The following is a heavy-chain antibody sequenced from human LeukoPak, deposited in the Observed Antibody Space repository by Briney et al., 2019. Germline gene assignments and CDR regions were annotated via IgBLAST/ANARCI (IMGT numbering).Heavy chain of an antibody. Sequence: GGSLRLSCAASGFTFSSYGMHWVRQAPGKGLEWVAFIRYDGSNKYYADSVKGRFTISRDNSKNTLYLQMNSLRAEDTAVYYCAKDNGAAAGTIDYWGQGTLVTVSS. CDR1: GFTFSSYG. J-gene: IGHJ4*02. V-gene: IGHV3-30*02. CDR2: IRYDGSNK. CDR3: AKDNGAAAGTIDY. D-gene: IGHD6-13*01.